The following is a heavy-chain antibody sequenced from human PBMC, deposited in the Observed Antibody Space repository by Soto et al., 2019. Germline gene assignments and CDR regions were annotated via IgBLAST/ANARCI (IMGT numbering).Heavy chain of an antibody. D-gene: IGHD2-15*01. CDR3: ARLGYCSGGRCYNWFDP. J-gene: IGHJ5*02. CDR2: IYYSGST. V-gene: IGHV4-39*01. Sequence: PSETLSLTCTVSGGSISSSSYYWGWIRQPPGKGLEWIGSIYYSGSTYYNPSLKSRVTISVDTSKNQFSLKLSSVTAADTAVYYCARLGYCSGGRCYNWFDPWGQATLVTVSS. CDR1: GGSISSSSYY.